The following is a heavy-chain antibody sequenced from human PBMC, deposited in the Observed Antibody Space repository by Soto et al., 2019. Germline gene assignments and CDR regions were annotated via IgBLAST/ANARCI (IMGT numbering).Heavy chain of an antibody. Sequence: SETLSLTCTVSCGSISSGGYYWSWIRQHPGKGLEWIGYIYYSGSTYYNPSLKSRVTISVDTSKNQFSLKLSSVTAADTAVYYCARRQGYGNYGMDVWGQGTTVTVSS. V-gene: IGHV4-31*02. D-gene: IGHD4-17*01. CDR2: IYYSGST. CDR1: CGSISSGGYY. J-gene: IGHJ6*02. CDR3: ARRQGYGNYGMDV.